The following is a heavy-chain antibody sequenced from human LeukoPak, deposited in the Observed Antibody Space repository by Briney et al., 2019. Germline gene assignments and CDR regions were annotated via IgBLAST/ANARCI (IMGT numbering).Heavy chain of an antibody. CDR3: ARDISSGYYDAFDI. J-gene: IGHJ3*02. V-gene: IGHV3-64*04. CDR2: ISSNGGST. CDR1: GFTFSTYA. D-gene: IGHD3-22*01. Sequence: TGGSLRLSCSASGFTFSTYAMHWVRQAPGKGLEYVSAISSNGGSTYYADSVKGRFTISRDNSKNTLYLQMNSLRAEDTAVYYCARDISSGYYDAFDIWGQGTMVTVSS.